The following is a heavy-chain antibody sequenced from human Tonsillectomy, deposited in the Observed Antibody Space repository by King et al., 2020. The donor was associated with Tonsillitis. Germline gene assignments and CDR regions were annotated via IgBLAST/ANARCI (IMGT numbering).Heavy chain of an antibody. D-gene: IGHD5-24*01. CDR1: GYTFTSYG. CDR2: ISAYNGNT. Sequence: QLVQSGAEVKKPGASVKVSCKASGYTFTSYGISWVRQAPGQGLEWMGWISAYNGNTNYAQKLQGRVPMTTDTSTSTAYMELRSLRSDDTAVYYCARDARRDGYTPSLYWGQGTLVTVSS. CDR3: ARDARRDGYTPSLY. V-gene: IGHV1-18*01. J-gene: IGHJ4*02.